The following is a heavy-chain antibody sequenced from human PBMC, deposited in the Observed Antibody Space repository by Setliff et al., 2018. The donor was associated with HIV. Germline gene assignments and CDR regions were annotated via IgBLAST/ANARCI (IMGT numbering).Heavy chain of an antibody. CDR2: MNPNSGNK. J-gene: IGHJ6*03. CDR1: GYTFSSYD. D-gene: IGHD3-22*01. CDR3: ARARRDSYDRGRRNHYYIDV. Sequence: GASVKVSCKASGYTFSSYDINWVRQATGQGLEGMGWMNPNSGNKGYAQKFQGRVTMTRDTSISTAYMELNNLKFEDTAVYYCARARRDSYDRGRRNHYYIDVWGKGTTVTVSS. V-gene: IGHV1-8*02.